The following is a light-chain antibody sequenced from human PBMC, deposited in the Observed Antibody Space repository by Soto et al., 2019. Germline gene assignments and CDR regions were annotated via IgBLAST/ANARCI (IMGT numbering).Light chain of an antibody. Sequence: QSALTQPAFVSGSPGQSITISCTGTSSDVGGYKFVSWYQQHPGKAPKLMIYEVSNRPSGVSSRFSDSKSGNTASLTISGLQAEDEADYYCGSYTGSIYVFGTGTKLTVL. J-gene: IGLJ1*01. V-gene: IGLV2-14*01. CDR1: SSDVGGYKF. CDR3: GSYTGSIYV. CDR2: EVS.